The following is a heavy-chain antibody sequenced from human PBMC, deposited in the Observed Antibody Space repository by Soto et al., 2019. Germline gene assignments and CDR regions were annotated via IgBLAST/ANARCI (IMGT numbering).Heavy chain of an antibody. CDR3: AASIFYYGMDF. CDR2: IYPGDSDT. V-gene: IGHV5-51*01. J-gene: IGHJ6*02. CDR1: GYRFSSYW. Sequence: PGESLKLSCKGSGYRFSSYWIAWVRQMPGTGLEWMGIIYPGDSDTIYSPSFQGQVTISANKSITTTYLQWSSLKASDTAIYYCAASIFYYGMDFWGQGTTVTVSS.